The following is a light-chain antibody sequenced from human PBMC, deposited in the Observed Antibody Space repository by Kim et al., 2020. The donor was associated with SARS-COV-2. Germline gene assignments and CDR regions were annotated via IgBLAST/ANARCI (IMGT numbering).Light chain of an antibody. J-gene: IGLJ1*01. CDR3: SSYTTTWTYV. CDR1: NNDIGSTNL. V-gene: IGLV2-18*02. Sequence: GHSLTAPRTGTNNDIGSTNLVPWYQQPPGTAPKLIICGVTHRPSGVPDRFSGSKSANTASLTISGLQAEDEADYFCSSYTTTWTYVFGTGTKVTVL. CDR2: GVT.